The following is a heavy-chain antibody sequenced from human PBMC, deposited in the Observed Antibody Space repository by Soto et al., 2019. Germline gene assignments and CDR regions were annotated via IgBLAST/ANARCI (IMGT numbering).Heavy chain of an antibody. CDR1: GATFSSYA. Sequence: SVKVSCKASGATFSSYAISWVRQAPGQGLEWMGGIIPIFGTANYAQKFQGRVTITADKSTSTAYMELSSLRSEDTAVYYCAIIPVGGPRSAYWGQGTLVTVSS. D-gene: IGHD2-21*01. CDR2: IIPIFGTA. J-gene: IGHJ4*02. V-gene: IGHV1-69*06. CDR3: AIIPVGGPRSAY.